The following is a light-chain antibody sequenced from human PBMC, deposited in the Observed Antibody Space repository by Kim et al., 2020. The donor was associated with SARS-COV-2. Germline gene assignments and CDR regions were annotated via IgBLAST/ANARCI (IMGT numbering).Light chain of an antibody. Sequence: QSALTQPASVSGSPGQSITISCTGTSSDVGDYDYVSWYQQHPGKAPKLIISDVSNRPSGVSSRFSGSKSGNTASLTISVLQDEDEADYYCCSYARGSAYVFGTGTKVTVL. CDR1: SSDVGDYDY. CDR2: DVS. CDR3: CSYARGSAYV. J-gene: IGLJ1*01. V-gene: IGLV2-14*03.